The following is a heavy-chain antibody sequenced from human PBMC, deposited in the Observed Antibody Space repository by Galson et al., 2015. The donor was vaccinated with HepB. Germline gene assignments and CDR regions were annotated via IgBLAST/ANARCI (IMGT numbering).Heavy chain of an antibody. Sequence: SLRLSCAASGFTFRTYAIHWVRQAPGKGLEWVATISFDGGDKFYADSVKGRFTVSRDNSRNMVYLHVNTLGPEDTTMYYCARDRSKFEPFYVFDYWGQGTLVTVSS. CDR1: GFTFRTYA. J-gene: IGHJ4*02. CDR3: ARDRSKFEPFYVFDY. D-gene: IGHD2/OR15-2a*01. V-gene: IGHV3-30*04. CDR2: ISFDGGDK.